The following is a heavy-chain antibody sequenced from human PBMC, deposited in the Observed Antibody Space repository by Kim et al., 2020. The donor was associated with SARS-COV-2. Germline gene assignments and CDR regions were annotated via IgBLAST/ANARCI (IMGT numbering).Heavy chain of an antibody. CDR3: AKRSSADDYGDYVGAFDI. J-gene: IGHJ3*02. D-gene: IGHD4-17*01. CDR1: GFTFSSYA. V-gene: IGHV3-23*01. CDR2: ISGSGGST. Sequence: GGSLRLSCAASGFTFSSYAMSWVRQAPGKGLEWVSAISGSGGSTYYADSVKGRFTISRDNSKNTLYLQMNSLRAEDTAVYYCAKRSSADDYGDYVGAFDIWGQERMGTVSS.